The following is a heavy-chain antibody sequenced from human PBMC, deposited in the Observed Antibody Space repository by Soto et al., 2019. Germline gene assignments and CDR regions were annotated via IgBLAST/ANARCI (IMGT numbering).Heavy chain of an antibody. CDR1: GYTFTSYG. Sequence: ASVKVSCKASGYTFTSYGISWVRQAPGQGLEWMGWISAYNGNTNYAQKLQGRVTMTTDTSTSTAYMELRSLRSDDTAVYYCARVEEGYSYGYVFDYWGQGTLVTV. V-gene: IGHV1-18*04. D-gene: IGHD5-18*01. CDR3: ARVEEGYSYGYVFDY. J-gene: IGHJ4*02. CDR2: ISAYNGNT.